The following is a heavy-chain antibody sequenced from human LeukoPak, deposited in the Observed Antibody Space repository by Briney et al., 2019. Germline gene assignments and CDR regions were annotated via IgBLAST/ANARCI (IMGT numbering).Heavy chain of an antibody. J-gene: IGHJ4*02. V-gene: IGHV4-39*07. D-gene: IGHD2-15*01. CDR3: ASYCSGGSCYPEGIDY. CDR1: GGSISSSSYY. CDR2: IYYSGST. Sequence: SSETLSLTCTVSGGSISSSSYYWGWIRQPPGRGLEWIGSIYYSGSTYYNPSLKSRVTISVDTSKNQFSLKLSSVTAADTAVYYCASYCSGGSCYPEGIDYWGQGTLVTVSS.